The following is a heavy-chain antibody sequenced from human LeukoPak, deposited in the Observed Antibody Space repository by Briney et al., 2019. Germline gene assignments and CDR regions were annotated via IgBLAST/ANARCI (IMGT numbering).Heavy chain of an antibody. D-gene: IGHD2-2*01. CDR3: ARDPVPAAARHFDY. CDR1: GFTFSSYA. Sequence: GGSLRLSCAASGFTFSSYAMHWVRQAPGKGLEWLAVISSDGSLEYYADSVKGRFTISRDNSKYALYLQMNSLRPEDTAVYYCARDPVPAAARHFDYWGQGTLVTVSS. CDR2: ISSDGSLE. J-gene: IGHJ4*02. V-gene: IGHV3-30-3*01.